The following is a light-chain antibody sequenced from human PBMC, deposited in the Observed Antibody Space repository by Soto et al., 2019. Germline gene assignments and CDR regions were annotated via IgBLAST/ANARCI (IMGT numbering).Light chain of an antibody. V-gene: IGKV4-1*01. J-gene: IGKJ1*01. CDR2: WAS. CDR3: QQYSSTPLT. Sequence: DIVMTQSPDSLAVSLGESATISCKSSQRVLYSSNNKNYLAWYQQKPGQPPKLLIYWASTRESGVPDRFSGSGSGTDFTLTISSLQAEDVAVYYCQQYSSTPLTFGQGTKVDIK. CDR1: QRVLYSSNNKNY.